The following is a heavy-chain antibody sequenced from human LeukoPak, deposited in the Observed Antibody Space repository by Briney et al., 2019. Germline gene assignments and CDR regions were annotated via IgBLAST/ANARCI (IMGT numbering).Heavy chain of an antibody. CDR3: ARVRSLYVDTGADYFDY. CDR2: ISAYNGNT. CDR1: GYTFTSYG. J-gene: IGHJ4*02. Sequence: ASVKVSCKASGYTFTSYGISWVRQALGQGLEWMGWISAYNGNTNYAQKLQGRVTMTTDTSTSTAYMELRSLRSDDTAVYYCARVRSLYVDTGADYFDYWGQGTLVTVSS. V-gene: IGHV1-18*01. D-gene: IGHD5-18*01.